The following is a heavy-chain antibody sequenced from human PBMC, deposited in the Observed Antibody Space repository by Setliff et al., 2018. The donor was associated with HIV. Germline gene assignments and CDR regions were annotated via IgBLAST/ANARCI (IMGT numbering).Heavy chain of an antibody. CDR1: GGSISSNSYY. D-gene: IGHD2-2*01. V-gene: IGHV4-39*07. Sequence: PSETLSLTCTVSGGSISSNSYYWGWIRQPPGKGLEWIGSIYHSGRTYYNPSLESRVTFSIDTSENQFSLRLASVTAADTAIYYCARDDSIVLVPAIMRGDGFDFWGQGRMVTVSS. CDR3: ARDDSIVLVPAIMRGDGFDF. CDR2: IYHSGRT. J-gene: IGHJ3*01.